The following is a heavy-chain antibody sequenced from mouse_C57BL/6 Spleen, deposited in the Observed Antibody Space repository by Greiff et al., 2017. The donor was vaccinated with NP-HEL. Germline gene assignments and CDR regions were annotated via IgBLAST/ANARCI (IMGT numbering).Heavy chain of an antibody. CDR1: GYAFSSSW. V-gene: IGHV1-82*01. J-gene: IGHJ4*01. CDR2: LYPGDGDT. D-gene: IGHD1-1*01. CDR3: ARDYYEAMDY. Sequence: QVQLQQSGPELVKPGASVKISCKASGYAFSSSWMNWVKQRPGKGLEWIGRLYPGDGDTNYNGKFKGKATLTADKSSSTAYMQLSSLTSEDSAVYFCARDYYEAMDYWGQGTSVTVSS.